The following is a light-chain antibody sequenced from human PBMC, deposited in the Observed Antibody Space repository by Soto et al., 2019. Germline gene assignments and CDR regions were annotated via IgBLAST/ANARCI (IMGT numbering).Light chain of an antibody. CDR2: GPS. CDR1: QNVNSNH. Sequence: EIVLTQSPGTLSLSPGERATLSCRASQNVNSNHIAWYQQKPGQAPRLLIYGPSSRATGIPERFSGSGSGTDFTLTISRLEPEDFAVYFCHQFGSSPQTFGHGTKVE. V-gene: IGKV3-20*01. CDR3: HQFGSSPQT. J-gene: IGKJ1*01.